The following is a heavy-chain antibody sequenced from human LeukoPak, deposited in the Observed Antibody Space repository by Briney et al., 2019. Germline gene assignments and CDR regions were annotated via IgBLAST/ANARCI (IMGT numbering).Heavy chain of an antibody. CDR1: GGSISSYY. Sequence: SETLSLTCTVSGGSISSYYWSWIRQPPGKGLEWIGSIYYSGNTYYNASLKSQVSISIDTSKNQFSLRPTSVTAADTAVYYCARQTGSGLFILPGGQGTLVTVSS. CDR2: IYYSGNT. J-gene: IGHJ4*02. CDR3: ARQTGSGLFILP. V-gene: IGHV4-59*04. D-gene: IGHD3/OR15-3a*01.